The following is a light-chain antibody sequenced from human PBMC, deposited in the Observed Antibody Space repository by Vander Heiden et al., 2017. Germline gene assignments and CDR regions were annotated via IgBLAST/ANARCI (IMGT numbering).Light chain of an antibody. V-gene: IGKV3-11*01. CDR2: DAS. J-gene: IGKJ5*01. CDR3: QQRSNWPPGSIT. CDR1: QTVSSY. Sequence: EIVWTQSPATLSLYPGERATLSCRARQTVSSYLAWYQQKPGQAPRLLIYDASNRATGIPARFSGSGSGTDFTLTISSLEPEDFAVYYCQQRSNWPPGSITFGQGTRLEIK.